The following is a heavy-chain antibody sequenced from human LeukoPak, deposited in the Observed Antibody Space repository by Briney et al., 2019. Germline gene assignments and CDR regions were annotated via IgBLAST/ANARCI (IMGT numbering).Heavy chain of an antibody. CDR1: GGSINSGGYS. CDR3: ARVDGSGTYDVWFDP. D-gene: IGHD3-10*01. CDR2: IYYSGSP. J-gene: IGHJ5*02. V-gene: IGHV4-30-2*01. Sequence: PPHTLSLTCAVSGGSINSGGYSGSWIRQPPGKGLEWIAYIYYSGSPYYNPSLKSRVTIYVDRSKNTFSLRLSSVPAADTAMYYCARVDGSGTYDVWFDPWGQGTLVTVSS.